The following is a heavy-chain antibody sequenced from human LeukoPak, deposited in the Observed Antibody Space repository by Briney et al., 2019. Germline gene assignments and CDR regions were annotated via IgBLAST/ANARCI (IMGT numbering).Heavy chain of an antibody. CDR3: ARVVHRSGWYNRLDY. CDR1: GGSFSGCY. CDR2: INHSGST. Sequence: SETLSLTCAVYGGSFSGCYWSWIRQRPGKGLEWIGEINHSGSTNYNPSLKSRVTISVDTSKSQFSLKLSSVTAADTAVYYCARVVHRSGWYNRLDYWGQGTLVTVSS. V-gene: IGHV4-34*01. J-gene: IGHJ4*02. D-gene: IGHD6-19*01.